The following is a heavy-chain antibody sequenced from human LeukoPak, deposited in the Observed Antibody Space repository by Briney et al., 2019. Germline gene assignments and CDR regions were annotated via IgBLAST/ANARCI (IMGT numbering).Heavy chain of an antibody. V-gene: IGHV3-21*01. CDR2: ISSSSSYI. CDR1: EFTFSSYS. CDR3: ARDGICSSTSCYFSR. J-gene: IGHJ4*02. Sequence: GGSLRLSCAASEFTFSSYSMNWVRQAPGKGLEWVSSISSSSSYIYYADSVKGRFTISRDNAKNSLYLQMNSLRAEDTAVYYCARDGICSSTSCYFSRWGQGTLVTVSS. D-gene: IGHD2-2*01.